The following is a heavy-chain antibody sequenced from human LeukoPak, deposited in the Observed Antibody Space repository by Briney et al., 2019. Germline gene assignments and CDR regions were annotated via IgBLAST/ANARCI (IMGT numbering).Heavy chain of an antibody. CDR3: ARAGVAMIVN. Sequence: SETLSLTCTVSGGSISSGGYYWSWIRQHPGKGLEWIGYTYYSGSTYYNPSLKSRVTISVDTSKSQFSLKLSSVTAADTAVYYCARAGVAMIVNWGQGTLVTVSS. V-gene: IGHV4-31*03. CDR2: TYYSGST. J-gene: IGHJ4*02. CDR1: GGSISSGGYY. D-gene: IGHD3-22*01.